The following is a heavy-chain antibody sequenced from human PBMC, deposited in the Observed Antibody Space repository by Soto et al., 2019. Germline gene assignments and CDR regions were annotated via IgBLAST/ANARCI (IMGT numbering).Heavy chain of an antibody. J-gene: IGHJ4*02. D-gene: IGHD3-3*01. CDR3: AKDSSNDFWPRHYYHLDY. Sequence: PGGSLRLSCVASRFSFNTFAISWVRHAPWKGLEWVSSINAGGVNTYYADSVKGRFTVSRDNSKNTLHLQMDTLRAEDTAIYYCAKDSSNDFWPRHYYHLDYSCPGTQITVSS. CDR2: INAGGVNT. CDR1: RFSFNTFA. V-gene: IGHV3-23*01.